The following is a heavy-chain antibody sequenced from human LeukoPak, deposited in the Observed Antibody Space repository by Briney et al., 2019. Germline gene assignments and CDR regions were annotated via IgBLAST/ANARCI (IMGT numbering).Heavy chain of an antibody. CDR2: IYTSGST. CDR1: GGSISSYY. V-gene: IGHV4-4*07. CDR3: ARGRGLGVTSTPVPFDY. J-gene: IGHJ4*02. Sequence: SETLSLTCTVSGGSISSYYWSWIRQPAGKGLEWIGRIYTSGSTNYNPSLKSRVTMSVDTSKNQFSLKLSSVTAADTAVYYCARGRGLGVTSTPVPFDYWGQGILVTVSS. D-gene: IGHD2-21*02.